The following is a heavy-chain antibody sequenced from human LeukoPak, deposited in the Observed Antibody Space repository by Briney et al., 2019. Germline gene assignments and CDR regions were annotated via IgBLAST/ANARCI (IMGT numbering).Heavy chain of an antibody. Sequence: PGGSLRLSCAAAGFTFSSYWMSWVRQAPGKWREWVANIKQDGSEKYYVDSVKGRVTISRANAKNSLYLQMNSLRAEDTAVYSCARSGRGYEDAFDIWGQGTMVIVSS. J-gene: IGHJ3*02. V-gene: IGHV3-7*01. CDR3: ARSGRGYEDAFDI. CDR1: GFTFSSYW. CDR2: IKQDGSEK. D-gene: IGHD5-12*01.